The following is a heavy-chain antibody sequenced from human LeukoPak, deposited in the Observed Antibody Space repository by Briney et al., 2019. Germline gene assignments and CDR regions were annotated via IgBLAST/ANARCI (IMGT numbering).Heavy chain of an antibody. CDR2: IKQDGNEK. J-gene: IGHJ4*02. D-gene: IGHD3-16*01. V-gene: IGHV3-7*01. Sequence: GGSLRLSCAASGFTLSSYWMSWLRQAPGKGLEWVANIKQDGNEKYYVDSVKGRFTISRDNANNALSLQMNNLRAEDTAVYSCARLYSDYSLFDNWGQGTLVTVSS. CDR3: ARLYSDYSLFDN. CDR1: GFTLSSYW.